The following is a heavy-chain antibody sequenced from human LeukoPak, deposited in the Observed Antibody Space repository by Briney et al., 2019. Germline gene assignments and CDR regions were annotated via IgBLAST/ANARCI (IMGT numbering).Heavy chain of an antibody. CDR1: GGSISNYY. Sequence: SETLSLTCTVSGGSISNYYWSWIRQPPGKGLEWIGYIHYSGSTNYSPSLKSRVTISVDTSKNQFSLKLSSVTAADTAVYYCARAAMATSYYYYYYYMDVWGKGTTVTVSS. CDR2: IHYSGST. V-gene: IGHV4-59*01. D-gene: IGHD5-12*01. CDR3: ARAAMATSYYYYYYYMDV. J-gene: IGHJ6*03.